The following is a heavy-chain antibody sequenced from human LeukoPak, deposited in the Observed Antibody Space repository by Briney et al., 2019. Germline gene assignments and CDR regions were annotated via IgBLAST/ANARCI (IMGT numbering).Heavy chain of an antibody. CDR1: GYTFTRYG. V-gene: IGHV1-18*01. CDR3: VRDGHRLYDYYYYYMDV. CDR2: ISAYNGHT. Sequence: ASVKVSCEASGYTFTRYGISWVRQAPGQRLEWMGWISAYNGHTNYTQKLQGRVTMTTDTSTSTAYMELRSLRSDDTAVYFCVRDGHRLYDYYYYYMDVWGKGTTVTISS. D-gene: IGHD2-2*02. J-gene: IGHJ6*03.